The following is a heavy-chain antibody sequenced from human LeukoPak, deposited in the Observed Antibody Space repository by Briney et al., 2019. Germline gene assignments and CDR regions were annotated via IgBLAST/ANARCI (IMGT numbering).Heavy chain of an antibody. CDR1: GFTFSSYS. CDR2: ISSSSSTI. V-gene: IGHV3-48*01. D-gene: IGHD3-10*01. J-gene: IGHJ4*02. CDR3: AKDLPRDAANDY. Sequence: GESLRLSCAASGFTFSSYSMNWVRQAPGKGLEWVSYISSSSSTIYYADSVKGRLTISRENYKNTLYLQMTSLRAEDKAVYYCAKDLPRDAANDYWGQGTMVTVSS.